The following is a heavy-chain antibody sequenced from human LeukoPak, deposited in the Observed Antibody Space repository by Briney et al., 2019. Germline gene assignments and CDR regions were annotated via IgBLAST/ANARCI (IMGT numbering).Heavy chain of an antibody. CDR3: AREVPAAISSYYYYYGMDV. CDR2: ISGSGGST. J-gene: IGHJ6*02. V-gene: IGHV3-23*01. D-gene: IGHD2-2*02. Sequence: GGSLRLSCAASGFTFSSYAMSWVRQAPGKGLEWVSAISGSGGSTYYADSVKGRFTISRDNSKNTLYLQMNSLRAEDTAVYYCAREVPAAISSYYYYYGMDVWGQGTTVTVSS. CDR1: GFTFSSYA.